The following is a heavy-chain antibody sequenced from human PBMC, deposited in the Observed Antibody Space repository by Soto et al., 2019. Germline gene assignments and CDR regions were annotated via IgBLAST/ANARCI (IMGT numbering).Heavy chain of an antibody. CDR3: ARSNGDFLRGYAKYYFDY. V-gene: IGHV3-66*01. D-gene: IGHD3-3*01. Sequence: VQLVESGGGVVQPGRSLRLSCAASGFTFSSNYMSWVRQAPGKGLEWVSIIYSGGTTYYADSVKGRFTISRDNSKNTVYLQMNSLRAEDTAVYYCARSNGDFLRGYAKYYFDYWGQGTLVTVSS. J-gene: IGHJ4*02. CDR1: GFTFSSNY. CDR2: IYSGGTT.